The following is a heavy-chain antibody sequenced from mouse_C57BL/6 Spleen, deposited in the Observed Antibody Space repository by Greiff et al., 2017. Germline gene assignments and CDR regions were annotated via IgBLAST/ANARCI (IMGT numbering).Heavy chain of an antibody. Sequence: VQLQQSGAELVRPGTSVKVSCKASGYAFTNYLIEWVKQRPGQGLEWIGVINPGSGGTNYNEKFKGKATLTADKSSSTAYMQLSSLTSEDSAVYFCARGGYYDPWFAYWGQGTLVTVSA. D-gene: IGHD2-4*01. CDR2: INPGSGGT. V-gene: IGHV1-54*01. CDR1: GYAFTNYL. J-gene: IGHJ3*01. CDR3: ARGGYYDPWFAY.